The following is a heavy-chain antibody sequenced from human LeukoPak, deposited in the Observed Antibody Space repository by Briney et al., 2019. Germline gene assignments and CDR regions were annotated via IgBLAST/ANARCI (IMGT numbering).Heavy chain of an antibody. D-gene: IGHD6-19*01. Sequence: ASVKVSCKAPGYTFTTYDINWVRQATGQGLEWMGWMNPNSGNTGYTQKFQGRVTVTRNTSISTAYMELSSLRSEDTAVYYCARGRGSGHKENWFDPWGQGTQVTVSS. CDR2: MNPNSGNT. J-gene: IGHJ5*02. V-gene: IGHV1-8*01. CDR3: ARGRGSGHKENWFDP. CDR1: GYTFTTYD.